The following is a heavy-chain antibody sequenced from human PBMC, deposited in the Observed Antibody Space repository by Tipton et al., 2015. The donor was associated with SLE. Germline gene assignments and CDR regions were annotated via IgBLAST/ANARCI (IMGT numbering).Heavy chain of an antibody. Sequence: TLSLTCSVSGGSTRTYYWSWIRQTPGKGLEWIGYMYYSGITNYNPSLYSRVSISVDTSRNQFSLKLSSVTAADTAVYYCARDPSWGLDYWGQGTLVTVSS. CDR3: ARDPSWGLDY. J-gene: IGHJ4*02. D-gene: IGHD2-2*01. V-gene: IGHV4-4*08. CDR2: MYYSGIT. CDR1: GGSTRTYY.